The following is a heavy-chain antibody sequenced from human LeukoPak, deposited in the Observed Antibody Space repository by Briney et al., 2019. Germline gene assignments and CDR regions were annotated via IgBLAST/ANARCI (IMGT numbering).Heavy chain of an antibody. V-gene: IGHV4-31*03. CDR2: IYYNGNT. CDR3: ARGGLWWFDP. D-gene: IGHD2-21*01. CDR1: GGPITSDGHY. Sequence: SETLSLTCTVSGGPITSDGHYSSWIRQHPGKGLEWIGYIYYNGNTYHNPSLKSRVTISVDTSKNQFSLNLSSVTAADTAVYYCARGGLWWFDPWGQGTLVTVSS. J-gene: IGHJ5*02.